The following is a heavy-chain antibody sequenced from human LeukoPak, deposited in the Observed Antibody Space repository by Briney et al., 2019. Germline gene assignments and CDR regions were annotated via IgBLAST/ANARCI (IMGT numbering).Heavy chain of an antibody. CDR2: IYYSGST. D-gene: IGHD3-16*01. Sequence: KASETLSLTCTVSGGSISNYYWSWIRQPPGKGLEWIGYIYYSGSTNYNPSLKSRVTISVDTSKNQFSLKLSSVTAADTAVYYCARVMRGGVNWYYYYMDVWGKGTTVTISS. J-gene: IGHJ6*03. CDR1: GGSISNYY. V-gene: IGHV4-59*01. CDR3: ARVMRGGVNWYYYYMDV.